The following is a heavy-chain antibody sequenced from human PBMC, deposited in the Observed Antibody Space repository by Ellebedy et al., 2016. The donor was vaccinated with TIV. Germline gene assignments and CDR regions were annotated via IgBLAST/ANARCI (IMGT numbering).Heavy chain of an antibody. Sequence: ASVKVSCKASGYTFTSYGISWVRQAPGQGLEWMGWISAYNGNTNYAQKLQGRVTMTTDTSTSTAYMELSSLRSEDTAVYYCARDLGCGGSCYFTADVWGQGTTVTVSS. D-gene: IGHD2-15*01. J-gene: IGHJ6*02. CDR2: ISAYNGNT. CDR3: ARDLGCGGSCYFTADV. V-gene: IGHV1-18*01. CDR1: GYTFTSYG.